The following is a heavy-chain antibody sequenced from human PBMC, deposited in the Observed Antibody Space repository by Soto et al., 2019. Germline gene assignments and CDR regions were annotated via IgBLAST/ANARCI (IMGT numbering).Heavy chain of an antibody. V-gene: IGHV5-10-1*01. CDR3: ARTPPTNKARFLEWLPHYGMDV. D-gene: IGHD3-3*01. CDR2: IDPSDSYT. Sequence: PGESLKISCKGSGYSFTSYWIGWVRQMPGKGLEWMGRIDPSDSYTNYSPSFQGHVTISADKSISTAYLQWSSLKASDTAMYYCARTPPTNKARFLEWLPHYGMDVWGQGTAVTVSS. J-gene: IGHJ6*02. CDR1: GYSFTSYW.